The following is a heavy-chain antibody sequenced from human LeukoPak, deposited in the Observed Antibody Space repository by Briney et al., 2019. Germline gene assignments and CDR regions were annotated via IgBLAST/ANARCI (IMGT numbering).Heavy chain of an antibody. D-gene: IGHD4-11*01. V-gene: IGHV4-4*07. CDR1: GGSISNYY. CDR2: IYTSGST. CDR3: AREEPSNTYYFDY. Sequence: PSETLSLTCIVSGGSISNYYWSWIRQPAGKGLEWIGRIYTSGSTKYNPSLKSRVTISLDTSKNQFSLNLNSVTAAATAVYYCAREEPSNTYYFDYWGQGTLVTVSS. J-gene: IGHJ4*02.